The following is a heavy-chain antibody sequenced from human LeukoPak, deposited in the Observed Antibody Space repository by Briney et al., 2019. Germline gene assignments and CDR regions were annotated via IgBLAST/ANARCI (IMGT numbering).Heavy chain of an antibody. Sequence: PSETLSLTCTVSGGSLSSYHWSWIRQPPGKGLEWIGYIYYSGSTNYNPSLKSRVTISEDTSKNQFSLKVRSVTAADTDVYYCARHLSPYSSLSSYYYGMDVWGQGTTVTVSS. CDR3: ARHLSPYSSLSSYYYGMDV. CDR1: GGSLSSYH. D-gene: IGHD6-6*01. CDR2: IYYSGST. V-gene: IGHV4-59*08. J-gene: IGHJ6*02.